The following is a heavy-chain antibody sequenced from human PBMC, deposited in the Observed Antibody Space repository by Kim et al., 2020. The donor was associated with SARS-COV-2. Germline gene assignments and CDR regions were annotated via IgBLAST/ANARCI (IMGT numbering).Heavy chain of an antibody. CDR1: GFTFSSYW. V-gene: IGHV3-7*03. Sequence: GGSLRLSCAASGFTFSSYWMSWVRQAPGKGLEWVANIKQDGSEKYYVDSVKGRFTISRDNAKNSLYLQMNSLRAEDTAVYYCARDTGYYYYYGMDFWGQGTTVTVSS. J-gene: IGHJ6*02. CDR3: ARDTGYYYYYGMDF. D-gene: IGHD4-17*01. CDR2: IKQDGSEK.